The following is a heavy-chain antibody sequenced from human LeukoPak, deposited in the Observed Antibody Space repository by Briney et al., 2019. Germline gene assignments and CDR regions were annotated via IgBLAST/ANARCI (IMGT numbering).Heavy chain of an antibody. CDR1: GFTFSSYG. CDR3: AKQYSSGWYLFDY. D-gene: IGHD6-19*01. J-gene: IGHJ4*02. CDR2: IRYDGSNK. Sequence: GGSLRLSCAASGFTFSSYGMHWVRQAPGKGLEWVAFIRYDGSNKYYADSVKGRFTISRDNPKNTLYLQMNSLRAEDTAVYYCAKQYSSGWYLFDYWGQGTLVTVSS. V-gene: IGHV3-30*02.